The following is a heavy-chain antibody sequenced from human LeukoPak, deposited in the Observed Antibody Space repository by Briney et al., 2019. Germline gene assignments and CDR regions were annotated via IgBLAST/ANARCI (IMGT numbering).Heavy chain of an antibody. D-gene: IGHD4-17*01. J-gene: IGHJ3*02. Sequence: SQALSLTCTVSGGSLSSADYYWSWIRQPPGKGLERIGYIYYSGSTYYNPSLKSRVTMSVDTSKKQFSLKLSSVTAADTAVYYCARDTVTTGSDAFDIWGQGTMVTVSS. V-gene: IGHV4-30-4*08. CDR3: ARDTVTTGSDAFDI. CDR2: IYYSGST. CDR1: GGSLSSADYY.